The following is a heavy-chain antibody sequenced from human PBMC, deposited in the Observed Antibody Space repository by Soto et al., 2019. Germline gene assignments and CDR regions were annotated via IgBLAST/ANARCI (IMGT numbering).Heavy chain of an antibody. CDR2: TYYRSKWYN. V-gene: IGHV6-1*01. D-gene: IGHD1-26*01. CDR3: ARSGADYQYDYWSFDL. CDR1: GDSVSSNSAT. J-gene: IGHJ2*01. Sequence: PSQTLSLTCAISGDSVSSNSATWTWIRQSPSRGLEWLGKTYYRSKWYNDYAESVKSRITINSDTSKNQFSLQLNSVTLEYTAVYYCARSGADYQYDYWSFDLWGR.